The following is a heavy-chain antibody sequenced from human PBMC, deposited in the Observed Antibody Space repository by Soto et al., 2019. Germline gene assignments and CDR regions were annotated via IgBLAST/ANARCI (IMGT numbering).Heavy chain of an antibody. D-gene: IGHD2-21*02. CDR2: IHYTGNI. CDR3: AREDDGGDRDYYGLDV. V-gene: IGHV4-30-4*08. Sequence: QVQLQQSGPWLVEPSQTLSLTCAVSGGSISSEYFHWTWIRQSPGKGLEWIWYIHYTGNIMYNPSFKSRLTMAVDTTKNQFSLQLTSVTAADTAVYFCAREDDGGDRDYYGLDVWGQGTTVTVSS. J-gene: IGHJ6*02. CDR1: GGSISSEYFH.